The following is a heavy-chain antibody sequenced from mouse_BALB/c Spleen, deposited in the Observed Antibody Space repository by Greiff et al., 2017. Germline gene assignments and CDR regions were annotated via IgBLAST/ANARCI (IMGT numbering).Heavy chain of an antibody. Sequence: VQLQQSGAELVRPGTSVKVSCKASGYAFTNYLIEWVKQRPGQGLEWIGVINPGSGGTNYNEKFKGKATLTADKSSSTAYMQLSSLTSDDSAVYFCARGYRYAYAMDYWGQGTSVTVSS. J-gene: IGHJ4*01. D-gene: IGHD2-14*01. CDR1: GYAFTNYL. V-gene: IGHV1-54*01. CDR2: INPGSGGT. CDR3: ARGYRYAYAMDY.